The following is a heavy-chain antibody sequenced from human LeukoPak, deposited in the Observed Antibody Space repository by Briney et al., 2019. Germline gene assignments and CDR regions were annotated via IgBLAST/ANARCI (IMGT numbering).Heavy chain of an antibody. CDR2: MNPNSGNT. Sequence: ASVKVSCKASGYTFTSYDINWVRQATGQGLEWMGWMNPNSGNTGYAQKFQGRVTIIRNTSISTAYMELSSLRSEDTAVYYCARGYLRHIVVVTANTAWFDPWGQGTLVTVSS. CDR1: GYTFTSYD. V-gene: IGHV1-8*03. D-gene: IGHD2-21*02. CDR3: ARGYLRHIVVVTANTAWFDP. J-gene: IGHJ5*02.